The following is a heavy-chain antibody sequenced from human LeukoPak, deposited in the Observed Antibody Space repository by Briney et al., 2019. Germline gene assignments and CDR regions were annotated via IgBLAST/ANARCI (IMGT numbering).Heavy chain of an antibody. J-gene: IGHJ4*02. V-gene: IGHV1-46*03. CDR1: GYTLTELS. D-gene: IGHD2-2*01. CDR3: AYIVVVPAIADY. Sequence: GASVKVSCKVSGYTLTELSMHWVRQAPGQGLEWMGIINPSGGSTSYAQKFQGRVTMTRDTSTSTVYMELSSLRSEDTAVYYCAYIVVVPAIADYWGQGTLVTVSS. CDR2: INPSGGST.